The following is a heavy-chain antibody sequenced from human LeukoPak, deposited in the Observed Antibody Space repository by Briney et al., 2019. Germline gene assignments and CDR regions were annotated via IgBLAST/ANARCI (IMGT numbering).Heavy chain of an antibody. CDR2: VSYDGSNK. CDR1: GFTFSSYA. J-gene: IGHJ4*02. D-gene: IGHD6-13*01. Sequence: GGSLRLSCAASGFTFSSYAMHWVRQAPGKGLEWVAVVSYDGSNKYYADSVKGRFTISRDNSKNTLYLQMNSLRAEDTAVYYCAKTVRYSSSWYVGPLGYFDYWGQGTLVTVSS. V-gene: IGHV3-30*04. CDR3: AKTVRYSSSWYVGPLGYFDY.